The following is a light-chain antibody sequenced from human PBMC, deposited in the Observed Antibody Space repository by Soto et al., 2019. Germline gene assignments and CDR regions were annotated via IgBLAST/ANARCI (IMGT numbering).Light chain of an antibody. CDR1: SSNLGAGYD. Sequence: QSVLTQPPSVSGAPGQRVTLSCTGNSSNLGAGYDVHWYQQLPGAAPKLVIFGNRKRPSGVPERFSGSKSGTSASLAITGLQAEDEAHYYCQAYDYSLTASVFGGGTKLTVL. J-gene: IGLJ3*02. CDR3: QAYDYSLTASV. CDR2: GNR. V-gene: IGLV1-40*01.